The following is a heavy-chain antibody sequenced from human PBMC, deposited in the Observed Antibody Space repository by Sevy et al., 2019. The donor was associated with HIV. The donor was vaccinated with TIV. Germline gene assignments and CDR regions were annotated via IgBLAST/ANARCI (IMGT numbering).Heavy chain of an antibody. D-gene: IGHD2-2*01. CDR1: GGSISSGDYY. CDR3: ASSIVVVPAATIYYYYGMDV. Sequence: SETLSLTCTVSGGSISSGDYYWSWIRQPPGKGLEWIGYIYYSGSTYYTPSLKGRVTISVDTSKNQFSLKLSPVTAADTAVYYCASSIVVVPAATIYYYYGMDVWGQGTTVTVSS. J-gene: IGHJ6*02. V-gene: IGHV4-30-4*01. CDR2: IYYSGST.